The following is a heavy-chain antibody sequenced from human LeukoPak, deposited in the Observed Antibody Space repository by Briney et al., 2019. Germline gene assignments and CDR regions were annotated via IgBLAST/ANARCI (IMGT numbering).Heavy chain of an antibody. CDR3: ARVRCSSTSFFCWKFFDP. J-gene: IGHJ5*02. CDR1: GGSFSGYY. Sequence: SETLSLTCAVYGGSFSGYYWSWIRQPPGKGLEWIGEINHSGSTNYNPSLKSRVTISVDTSKNQFSLKLSSVTAADTAVYYCARVRCSSTSFFCWKFFDPWGQGTLVTVSS. D-gene: IGHD2-2*01. V-gene: IGHV4-34*01. CDR2: INHSGST.